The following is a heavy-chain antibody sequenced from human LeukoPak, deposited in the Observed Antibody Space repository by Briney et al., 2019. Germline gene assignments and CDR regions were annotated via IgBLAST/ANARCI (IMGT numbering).Heavy chain of an antibody. CDR3: ARVARGYCSGGSCYSFYGY. J-gene: IGHJ4*02. D-gene: IGHD2-15*01. V-gene: IGHV1-2*02. Sequence: ASVKVSCKASGYTFNGHYMHWVRQASGQGLEWMGWINPNSGGTNYAQKFQGRVTMTRDTSISTAYMELSRLRSDDTAVYYCARVARGYCSGGSCYSFYGYWGQGTLVTVSS. CDR1: GYTFNGHY. CDR2: INPNSGGT.